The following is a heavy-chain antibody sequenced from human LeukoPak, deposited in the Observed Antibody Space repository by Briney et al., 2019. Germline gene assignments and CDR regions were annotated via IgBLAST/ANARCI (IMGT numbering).Heavy chain of an antibody. CDR2: INPNSGGT. CDR1: AYTFTGYY. V-gene: IGHV1-2*02. Sequence: GASVKLSCKASAYTFTGYYMHWVRQAPGQGLEWMGWINPNSGGTNYAPKFQGRVTMTRDTSISTAYMELSRLRSDDTAVYYCARARIPYSNYVWFDPWGQGTLVTVSS. CDR3: ARARIPYSNYVWFDP. D-gene: IGHD4-11*01. J-gene: IGHJ5*02.